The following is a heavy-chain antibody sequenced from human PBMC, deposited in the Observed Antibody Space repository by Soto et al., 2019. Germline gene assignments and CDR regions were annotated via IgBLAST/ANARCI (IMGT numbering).Heavy chain of an antibody. D-gene: IGHD2-2*01. CDR3: AKVIVVVPAVNTYDMDV. J-gene: IGHJ6*03. CDR2: ISGSDDST. V-gene: IGHV3-23*01. CDR1: EFTFADYA. Sequence: EVQLLESGGGLVQPGGSLRLSCAASEFTFADYAMTWVRQAPGKGLEWVSAISGSDDSTYYADCVKGRFTISRDNSKNTLFLQMNSLRGEDTAVYYCAKVIVVVPAVNTYDMDVWGKGTTVTASS.